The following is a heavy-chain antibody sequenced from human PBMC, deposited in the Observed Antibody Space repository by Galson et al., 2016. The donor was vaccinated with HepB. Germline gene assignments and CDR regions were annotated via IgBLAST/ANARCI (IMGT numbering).Heavy chain of an antibody. J-gene: IGHJ4*02. D-gene: IGHD2/OR15-2a*01. CDR3: ARGAFL. V-gene: IGHV3-7*01. Sequence: SVRLSCAVSGSTISGSWMYWVRQAPGKGLEWVANINPDGSGKNYVDSVKGRFTISRDDAKNSLYLQMDSLRAEDTAVYYCARGAFLGGQGTLVTVSS. CDR2: INPDGSGK. CDR1: GSTISGSW.